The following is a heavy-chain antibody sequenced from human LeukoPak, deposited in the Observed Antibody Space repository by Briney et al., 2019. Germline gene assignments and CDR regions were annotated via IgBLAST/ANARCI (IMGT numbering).Heavy chain of an antibody. V-gene: IGHV4-61*09. J-gene: IGHJ4*02. Sequence: PSQTLSLTCTVSGGSISSGSDYWSWIRQPPGKGLEWIGHIYHSGTTYYSPSLKSRVTISVDTSKNQFSLKLSSVTAADTAMYYCARLIWSGLYYFDYWGQGTLVTVSS. D-gene: IGHD3-3*01. CDR3: ARLIWSGLYYFDY. CDR1: GGSISSGSDY. CDR2: IYHSGTT.